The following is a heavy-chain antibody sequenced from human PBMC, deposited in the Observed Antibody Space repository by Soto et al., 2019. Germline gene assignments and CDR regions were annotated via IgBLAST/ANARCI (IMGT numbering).Heavy chain of an antibody. CDR3: ARDPYDYVWGSYQPRYYFDY. V-gene: IGHV3-21*05. CDR1: GFTFSSYS. J-gene: IGHJ4*02. D-gene: IGHD3-16*02. Sequence: PGGSLRLSCAASGFTFSSYSMNWVRQAPGKGLEWVSYISSSSNSIYYADSVKGRFTISRDNAKNSLYLQMNSLRAEDTAVYYCARDPYDYVWGSYQPRYYFDYWGQGTLVTVSS. CDR2: ISSSSNSI.